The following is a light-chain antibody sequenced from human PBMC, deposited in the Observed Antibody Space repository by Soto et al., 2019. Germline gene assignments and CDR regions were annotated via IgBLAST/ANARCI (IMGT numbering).Light chain of an antibody. V-gene: IGLV2-14*01. CDR3: SSYTSSSSLYV. CDR2: EVS. CDR1: SSDVGGYNY. Sequence: QSVLTQPASVSGSPGQSITISCTGTSSDVGGYNYVSWYQQHPGTAPKLMIYEVSNRPSGLSNRFSGSKSGNTASLTISGLQAEDEADYYYSSYTSSSSLYVFGTGTKVTVL. J-gene: IGLJ1*01.